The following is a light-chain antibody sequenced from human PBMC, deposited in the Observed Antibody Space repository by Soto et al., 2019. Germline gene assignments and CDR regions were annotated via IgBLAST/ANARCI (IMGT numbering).Light chain of an antibody. V-gene: IGKV1-9*01. CDR1: QDIAIY. CDR2: AAS. Sequence: IQLTQSPSSLSASVGDRVTITCGASQDIAIYLSLYQQKPGEAPKLLIYAASTLYGGVPSRFSGSGSGTDFALTITSLQAEDFATYYCQQLRMYPSTFGGGTKVDI. CDR3: QQLRMYPST. J-gene: IGKJ4*01.